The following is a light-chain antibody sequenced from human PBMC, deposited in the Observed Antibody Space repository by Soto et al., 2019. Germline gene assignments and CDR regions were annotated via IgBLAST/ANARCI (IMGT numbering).Light chain of an antibody. V-gene: IGKV3-15*01. CDR2: GAS. CDR3: HQYGSSPGT. J-gene: IGKJ1*01. Sequence: EIVMTQSPATLSVSPGGRATLSCRASQSISDTLAWYQQKPGQAPRLLIYGASARVPGFPARFSGSGSGTDFTLTISSLQSEDFAVYYCHQYGSSPGTLGQGTKVDIK. CDR1: QSISDT.